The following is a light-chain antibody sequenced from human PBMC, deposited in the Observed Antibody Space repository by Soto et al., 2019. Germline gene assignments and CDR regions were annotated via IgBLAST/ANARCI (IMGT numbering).Light chain of an antibody. CDR1: QSISTF. Sequence: DIQMTQSRSSLSASVGDRVTITCRASQSISTFVNWYQQKGGKAPKLLIHASSTLTSGVPSRFSGSGSGTEFTLTISSLQPDDFATYSCQQSCNSPQTFGRETRWIS. CDR3: QQSCNSPQT. CDR2: ASS. J-gene: IGKJ1*01. V-gene: IGKV1-39*01.